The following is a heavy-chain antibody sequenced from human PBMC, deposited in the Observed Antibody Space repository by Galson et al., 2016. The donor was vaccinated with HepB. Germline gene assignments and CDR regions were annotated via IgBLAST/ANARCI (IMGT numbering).Heavy chain of an antibody. Sequence: SLRLSCAVSRFTFSSYAMHWVRQAPGKGLGWVAVISDDGREKYYADAVKGRYTISRDNSKKTLFLQVNSLRAEDTAVYYCAKDRSNHYYTYGMDVWGQGTTVTVSS. CDR3: AKDRSNHYYTYGMDV. CDR2: ISDDGREK. D-gene: IGHD3-16*02. V-gene: IGHV3-30*18. J-gene: IGHJ6*02. CDR1: RFTFSSYA.